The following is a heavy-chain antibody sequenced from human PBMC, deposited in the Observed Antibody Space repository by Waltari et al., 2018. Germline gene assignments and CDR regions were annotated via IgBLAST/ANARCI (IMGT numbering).Heavy chain of an antibody. CDR2: WDKLDNR. J-gene: IGHJ4*02. CDR3: VKGGWLDD. V-gene: IGHV3-23*03. Sequence: EVQLLESGGGLIEPGGSLRLSCVASGFSFSTYEMSWVRQAPGKGLEWVSVWDKLDNRHYGSSMKGRFTISRDNSRNTLYLELNNLRVEDTAKYFCVKGGWLDDWGQGTLVTVSS. D-gene: IGHD6-19*01. CDR1: GFSFSTYE.